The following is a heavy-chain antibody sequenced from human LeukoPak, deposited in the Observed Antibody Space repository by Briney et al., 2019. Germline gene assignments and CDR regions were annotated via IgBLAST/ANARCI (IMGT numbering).Heavy chain of an antibody. V-gene: IGHV3-21*01. D-gene: IGHD6-13*01. CDR2: IGSSSSYI. Sequence: PGGSLRLSCAASGFTFSSYSMNWVRQAPGKGLEWVSSIGSSSSYIYYADSVKGRFTISRDNATNSLYLQMNSLRAEDTAVYYCARSSSSSPFDYWGQGTLVTVSS. CDR1: GFTFSSYS. CDR3: ARSSSSSPFDY. J-gene: IGHJ4*02.